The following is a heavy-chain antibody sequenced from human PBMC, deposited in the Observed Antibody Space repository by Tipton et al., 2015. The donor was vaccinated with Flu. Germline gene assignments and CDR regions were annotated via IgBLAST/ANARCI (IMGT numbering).Heavy chain of an antibody. Sequence: PGLVKPSDTLSLTCAVSGYSISSGYYWGWIRQPPGKGLEWIGSVSHTGTTSYNPSLKSRVTISVDTSKNQFSLKLTSMTAADTAVYYCARDRWEYSSGFDSWGQGTLVTVSP. CDR1: GYSISSGYY. J-gene: IGHJ4*02. CDR2: VSHTGTT. CDR3: ARDRWEYSSGFDS. D-gene: IGHD6-19*01. V-gene: IGHV4-38-2*02.